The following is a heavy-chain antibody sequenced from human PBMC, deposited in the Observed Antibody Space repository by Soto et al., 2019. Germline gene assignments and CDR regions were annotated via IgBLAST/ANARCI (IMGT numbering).Heavy chain of an antibody. D-gene: IGHD6-6*01. J-gene: IGHJ5*02. CDR1: GGSISSYY. CDR2: IYYSGST. CDR3: ARDLYSSSSSNWFDP. Sequence: QVQLQESGPGLVKPSETLSLTCTVSGGSISSYYWSWIRQPPGKGLEWIGYIYYSGSTNYNPSLKSPVTISVDTSKNQFSLKLSSVTAADTAVYYCARDLYSSSSSNWFDPWGQGTLVTVSS. V-gene: IGHV4-59*01.